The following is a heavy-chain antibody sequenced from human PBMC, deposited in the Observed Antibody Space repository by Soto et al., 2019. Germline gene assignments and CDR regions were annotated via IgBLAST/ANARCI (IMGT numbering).Heavy chain of an antibody. CDR3: AKDLTTAAAGTAFDI. CDR1: GFTFDDYG. Sequence: EVQLVESGGTLVQPGRSLRLSCAASGFTFDDYGMHWVRQGPGKGLEWVSGISWNSGSIGYADSVKGRFTISRDNAKNSLYLQMNSPRPEDTALYYCAKDLTTAAAGTAFDIWGQGTMVTVSS. V-gene: IGHV3-9*01. CDR2: ISWNSGSI. J-gene: IGHJ3*02. D-gene: IGHD6-13*01.